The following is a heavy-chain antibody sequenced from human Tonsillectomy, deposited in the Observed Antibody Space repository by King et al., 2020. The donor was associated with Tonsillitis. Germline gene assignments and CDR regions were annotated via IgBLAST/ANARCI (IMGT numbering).Heavy chain of an antibody. V-gene: IGHV3-33*05. CDR3: ARDRDGYIFDS. Sequence: VQLVESGGGVVQPGRSLRLSCAASGFTFSNYDMYWVRQAPGKGLEWVAVISYDGTYKYYGDSVTGRFTISRDNSKNTLYLQMNSLRAEDTAVYYCARDRDGYIFDSWGQGTLVTVSS. D-gene: IGHD5-24*01. J-gene: IGHJ4*02. CDR2: ISYDGTYK. CDR1: GFTFSNYD.